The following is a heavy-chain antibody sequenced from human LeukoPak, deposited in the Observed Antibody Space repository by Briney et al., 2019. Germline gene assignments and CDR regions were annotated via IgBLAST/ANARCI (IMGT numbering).Heavy chain of an antibody. CDR3: ARGLWSTSYQFDY. J-gene: IGHJ4*02. V-gene: IGHV4-30-2*01. CDR1: GGSISSGGYY. D-gene: IGHD2-2*01. Sequence: TSQTLSLTCTVSGGSISSGGYYWSWIRQPPGKGLEWIGYIYHSGSTYYNPSLKSRVTISVDRSKNQFSLKLSSVTAADTAVYYCARGLWSTSYQFDYWGQGTLVTVFS. CDR2: IYHSGST.